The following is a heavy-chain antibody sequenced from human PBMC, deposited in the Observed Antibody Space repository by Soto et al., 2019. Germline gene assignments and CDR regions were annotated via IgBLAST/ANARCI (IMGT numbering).Heavy chain of an antibody. V-gene: IGHV1-18*01. CDR3: ARGRYGDY. D-gene: IGHD1-1*01. Sequence: QVNLVQSGAEVKKPGASVKVSCKGSGYGFTTYGITWVRQAPGQGREWMAWISAHNGNTNYAQKLQGRVTVTRDTYTSTAYMELRGLRSDDTAVYYCARGRYGDYWGQGALVTVSS. CDR1: GYGFTTYG. J-gene: IGHJ4*02. CDR2: ISAHNGNT.